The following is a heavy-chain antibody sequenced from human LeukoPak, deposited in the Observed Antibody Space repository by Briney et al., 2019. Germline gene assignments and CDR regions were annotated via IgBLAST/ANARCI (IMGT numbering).Heavy chain of an antibody. J-gene: IGHJ6*03. D-gene: IGHD6-13*01. CDR1: GDSVSSNSAA. Sequence: SQTLSLTCAISGDSVSSNSAAWNWIRQSPSRGLEWLGRTYYRSKWYNDYAVSVKSRITINPDTSRNQFSLQLNSVTPEDTAVYYCARVPRGSSWPRDYYMDVWGKGTTVTISS. V-gene: IGHV6-1*01. CDR2: TYYRSKWYN. CDR3: ARVPRGSSWPRDYYMDV.